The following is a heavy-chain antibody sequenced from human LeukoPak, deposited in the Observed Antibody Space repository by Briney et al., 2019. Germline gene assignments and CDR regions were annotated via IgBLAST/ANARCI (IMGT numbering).Heavy chain of an antibody. CDR3: AKEAIRYFDWSPYYFDY. J-gene: IGHJ4*02. Sequence: SRTLSLTSTVAAGSITSSRYYWGWIRQPPGNGLEWIWSIYYSGSTYYNPSLKSRATISVDTSKNQFSLKLSSVTAADTAVYYRAKEAIRYFDWSPYYFDYWGQGTLVTVSS. CDR2: IYYSGST. CDR1: AGSITSSRYY. V-gene: IGHV4-39*02. D-gene: IGHD3-9*01.